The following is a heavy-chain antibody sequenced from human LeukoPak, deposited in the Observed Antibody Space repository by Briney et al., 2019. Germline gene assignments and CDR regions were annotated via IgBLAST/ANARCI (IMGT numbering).Heavy chain of an antibody. V-gene: IGHV1-58*02. J-gene: IGHJ6*02. CDR2: IVVGSGNT. CDR3: AADSSGWYSNYYGRDV. D-gene: IGHD6-19*01. CDR1: GFTFTSSA. Sequence: GASVKVSCKASGFTFTSSAMQWVRQARGQRLEWIGWIVVGSGNTNYAQKFQERVTITRDMSTSTAYMELSSLRSEDTAVYYCAADSSGWYSNYYGRDVWGQGTTVTVSS.